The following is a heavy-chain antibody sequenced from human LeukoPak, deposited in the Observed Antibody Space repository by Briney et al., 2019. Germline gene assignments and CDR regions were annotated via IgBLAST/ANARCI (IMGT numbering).Heavy chain of an antibody. V-gene: IGHV7-4-1*02. D-gene: IGHD6-13*01. CDR2: INTNTGNP. Sequence: ASVKVSCKASGYTFTGYAMNWVRQAPGQGPEWMGWINTNTGNPTYAQGFTGRFVFSLDTSVSTAFLQITSLKAEDTAVYYCARGDGSSWYNYFDYWGQGTLVTVSS. CDR1: GYTFTGYA. J-gene: IGHJ4*02. CDR3: ARGDGSSWYNYFDY.